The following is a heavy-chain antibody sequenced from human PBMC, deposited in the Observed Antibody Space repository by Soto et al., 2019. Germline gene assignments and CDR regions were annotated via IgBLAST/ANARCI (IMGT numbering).Heavy chain of an antibody. D-gene: IGHD4-4*01. CDR2: ITSGSSYI. CDR3: ASTVYSNYASYYYYGMDV. J-gene: IGHJ6*02. CDR1: GFTFSSSS. V-gene: IGHV3-21*01. Sequence: PGGSLRLSCAASGFTFSSSSMNWVRQAPGKGLEWVSSITSGSSYIYYADSVKGRFTISRDNAKNSLYLQMNSLRAEDTAIYYCASTVYSNYASYYYYGMDVWGQGTTVTVSS.